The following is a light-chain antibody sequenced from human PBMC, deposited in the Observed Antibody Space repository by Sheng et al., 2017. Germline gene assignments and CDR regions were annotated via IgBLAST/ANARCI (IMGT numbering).Light chain of an antibody. CDR3: QQCNNWPLT. CDR1: QSVSSN. CDR2: GAS. Sequence: EIVMTQSPATLSVSPGERATLSCRASQSVSSNLAWYQQKRGQAPRLLIYGASIRATGIPARFSGSGSGTEFTLTISSLQSEDFAVYYCQQCNNWPLTFGQGTKVEIK. J-gene: IGKJ1*01. V-gene: IGKV3-15*01.